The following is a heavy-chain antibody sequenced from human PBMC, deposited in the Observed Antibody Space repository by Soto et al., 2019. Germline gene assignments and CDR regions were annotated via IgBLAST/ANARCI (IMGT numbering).Heavy chain of an antibody. CDR2: ISSSSSYI. J-gene: IGHJ6*02. CDR1: GFTFSSYS. Sequence: PGGSLRLSCAASGFTFSSYSMNWVRQAPGKGLEWVSSISSSSSYIYYADSVKGRFTISRDNAKNSLYLQMNSLRAEDTAVYYCARLFAIFGVEYGMDVWGQGTTVTVSS. D-gene: IGHD3-3*01. V-gene: IGHV3-21*01. CDR3: ARLFAIFGVEYGMDV.